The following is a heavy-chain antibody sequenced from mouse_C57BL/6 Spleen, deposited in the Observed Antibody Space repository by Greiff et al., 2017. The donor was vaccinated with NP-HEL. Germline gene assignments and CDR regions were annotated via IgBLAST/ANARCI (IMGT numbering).Heavy chain of an antibody. CDR1: GFTFSSYA. J-gene: IGHJ3*01. CDR2: ISDGGSYT. V-gene: IGHV5-4*01. D-gene: IGHD1-1*01. Sequence: EVQRVESGGGLVKPGGSLKLSCAASGFTFSSYAMSWVRQTPEKRLEWVATISDGGSYTYYPDNVKGRFTISRDNAKNNLYLQMSHLKSEDTAMYYCAREGITTVVATKAWFAYWGQGTLVTVSA. CDR3: AREGITTVVATKAWFAY.